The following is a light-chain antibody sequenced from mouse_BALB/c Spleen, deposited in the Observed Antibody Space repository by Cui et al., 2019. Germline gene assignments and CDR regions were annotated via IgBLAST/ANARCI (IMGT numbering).Light chain of an antibody. CDR1: QNINVW. CDR2: KAS. Sequence: DIQMNQSPSSLSASLGDTLTITCHASQNINVWLSWYQQKPGNIPKLLIYKASNLHTGVPSRFSGSGSGTGFTLTISSLQPEDIATYYCQQRQSYPYTFGGGTKLEIK. V-gene: IGKV10-94*01. CDR3: QQRQSYPYT. J-gene: IGKJ2*01.